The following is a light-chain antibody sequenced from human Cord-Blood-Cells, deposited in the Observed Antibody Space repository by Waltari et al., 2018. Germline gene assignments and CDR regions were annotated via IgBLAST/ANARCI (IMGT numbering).Light chain of an antibody. CDR1: SSDVGSYNL. CDR2: EGS. Sequence: QSALTQPASVSGSPGQSITISCTGTSSDVGSYNLVSWYPQHPGKAPKLMIYEGSKRPSGVSNRFSGSKSGNTASLTSSGLQAEDEADYYCCSYAGSSTPNWVFGGGTKLTVL. CDR3: CSYAGSSTPNWV. J-gene: IGLJ3*02. V-gene: IGLV2-23*01.